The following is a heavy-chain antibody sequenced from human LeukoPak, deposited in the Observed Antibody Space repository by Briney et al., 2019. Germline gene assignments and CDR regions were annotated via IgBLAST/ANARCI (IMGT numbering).Heavy chain of an antibody. J-gene: IGHJ4*02. CDR3: ARDWNRYAY. Sequence: SETLSLTCAVYGGSFSGYYWSWIRQPPGKGLEWIGEINHSGSTNYNPSLKSRVTMSVDTSKNQFSLKLSSVTAADTAVYYCARDWNRYAYWGQGTLVTVSS. D-gene: IGHD1-1*01. CDR2: INHSGST. CDR1: GGSFSGYY. V-gene: IGHV4-34*01.